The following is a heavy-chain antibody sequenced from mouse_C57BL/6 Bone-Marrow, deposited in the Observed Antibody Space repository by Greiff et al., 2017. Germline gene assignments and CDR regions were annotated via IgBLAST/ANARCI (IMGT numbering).Heavy chain of an antibody. V-gene: IGHV5-6*02. D-gene: IGHD2-3*01. CDR2: ISSGGSYT. CDR1: GFTFSSYG. CDR3: ARRFYDGYDDYFDY. Sequence: EVMLVESGGDLVKPGGSLKFSCAASGFTFSSYGMSWVRQTPDKRLEWVATISSGGSYTYYPDSVKGRFTISRDNAKNTLYLQMLSQKSEDTAMYYCARRFYDGYDDYFDYWGQGTTLTVSS. J-gene: IGHJ2*01.